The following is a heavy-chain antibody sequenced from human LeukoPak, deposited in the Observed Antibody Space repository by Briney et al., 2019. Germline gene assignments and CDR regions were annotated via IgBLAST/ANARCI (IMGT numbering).Heavy chain of an antibody. CDR2: ISYDGSNK. V-gene: IGHV3-30*18. CDR3: AKDILRFDGMDV. CDR1: GFTFSSYW. D-gene: IGHD3-3*01. Sequence: GGSLRLSCAASGFTFSSYWMSWVRQAPGKGLEWVAVISYDGSNKYYADSVKGRFTISRDNSKNTLYLQMNSLRAEDTAVYYCAKDILRFDGMDVWGQGTTVTVSS. J-gene: IGHJ6*02.